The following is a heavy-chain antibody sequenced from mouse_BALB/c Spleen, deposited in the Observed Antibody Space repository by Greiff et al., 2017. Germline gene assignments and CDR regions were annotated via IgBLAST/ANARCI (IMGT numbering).Heavy chain of an antibody. CDR2: ISYSGST. Sequence: EVKLMESGPGLVKPSQSLSLTCTVTGYSITSDYAWNWIRQFPGNKLEWMGYISYSGSTSYNPSLKSRISITRDTSKNQFFLQLNSVTTEDTATYYCARYYGSSDAMDYWGQGTSVTVSS. CDR1: GYSITSDYA. J-gene: IGHJ4*01. D-gene: IGHD1-1*01. CDR3: ARYYGSSDAMDY. V-gene: IGHV3-2*02.